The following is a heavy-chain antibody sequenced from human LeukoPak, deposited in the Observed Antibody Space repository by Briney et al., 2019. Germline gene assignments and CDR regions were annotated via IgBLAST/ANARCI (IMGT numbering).Heavy chain of an antibody. V-gene: IGHV3-64*01. J-gene: IGHJ4*02. Sequence: PGGSLRLSCAASGFTFSSYAMHWVRQAPGKGLEYVSAISSNGGSTYYANSVKGRFTISRDNSKNTLYLQMGSLRAEDMAVYYCARVPLGYSSGWYDYGGQGTLVTVSS. D-gene: IGHD6-19*01. CDR2: ISSNGGST. CDR1: GFTFSSYA. CDR3: ARVPLGYSSGWYDY.